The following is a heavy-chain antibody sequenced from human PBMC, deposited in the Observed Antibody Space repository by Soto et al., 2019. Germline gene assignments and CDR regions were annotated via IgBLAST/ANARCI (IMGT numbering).Heavy chain of an antibody. CDR3: ARIRFLEWLPPYYYGMDV. CDR2: IFSNDEK. Sequence: SGPTLVNPTETLTLTCTVSGFSLSNARMGVSWIRQPPGKALEWLAHIFSNDEKSYSTSLKSRLTISKDTSKSQVVLTMTNMDPLDTATYYCARIRFLEWLPPYYYGMDVWGQGTTVTVSS. CDR1: GFSLSNARMG. V-gene: IGHV2-26*01. J-gene: IGHJ6*02. D-gene: IGHD3-3*01.